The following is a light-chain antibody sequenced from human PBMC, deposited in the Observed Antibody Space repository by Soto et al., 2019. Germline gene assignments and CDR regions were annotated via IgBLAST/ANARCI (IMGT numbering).Light chain of an antibody. J-gene: IGLJ1*01. Sequence: QSILTQPPSASGTAGQRVTISCSGSTSNIGSNTVNWYQQLPVTAPKTLIYSNNQRPSGVPDRFSGSKSGTSGSLAISGRLYEDEDDYNCAPWDDGLXGYVFGNGTKVXVX. CDR3: APWDDGLXGYV. CDR2: SNN. CDR1: TSNIGSNT. V-gene: IGLV1-44*01.